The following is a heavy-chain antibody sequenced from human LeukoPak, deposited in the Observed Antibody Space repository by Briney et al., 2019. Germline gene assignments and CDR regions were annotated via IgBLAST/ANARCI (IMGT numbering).Heavy chain of an antibody. CDR3: ARGHFLGGSYYGDWFDP. J-gene: IGHJ5*02. CDR1: GGSFSGYY. V-gene: IGHV4-4*07. Sequence: SETLSLTCTVYGGSFSGYYWSWIRQPAGKGLEWIGRIYTSGSTNYNPSLKSRVTISVDTSKNQFSLKLSSVTAADTAVYYCARGHFLGGSYYGDWFDPWGQGTLVTVSS. D-gene: IGHD1-26*01. CDR2: IYTSGST.